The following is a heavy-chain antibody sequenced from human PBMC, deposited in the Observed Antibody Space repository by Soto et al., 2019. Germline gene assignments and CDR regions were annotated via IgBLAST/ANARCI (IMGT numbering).Heavy chain of an antibody. D-gene: IGHD2-2*01. CDR3: ARDRRGCSSTSCYQWFDP. CDR2: INWNGGST. V-gene: IGHV3-20*01. Sequence: EVQLVESGGGVVRPGGSLRLSCAASGFTFDDYGMSWVRQAPGKGLEWVSGINWNGGSTGYADSVKGRFTISRDNAKNSLYLQMNSLRAEDTALYHCARDRRGCSSTSCYQWFDPWGQGTLVTVSS. CDR1: GFTFDDYG. J-gene: IGHJ5*02.